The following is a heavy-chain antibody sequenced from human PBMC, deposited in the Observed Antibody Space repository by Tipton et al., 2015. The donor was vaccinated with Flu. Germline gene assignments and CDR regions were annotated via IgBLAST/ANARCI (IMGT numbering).Heavy chain of an antibody. V-gene: IGHV3-7*01. Sequence: AVSGFTFSSYYMSWVRQAPGKGLEWVATRDLDGSDRYYVDSVKGRFTISRDNAKKSLYLQMNSLRAEDTAVYYCVRGPRSTEIPLDGFDIWGQGTMVTVSS. CDR1: GFTFSSYY. CDR2: RDLDGSDR. D-gene: IGHD5-24*01. J-gene: IGHJ3*02. CDR3: VRGPRSTEIPLDGFDI.